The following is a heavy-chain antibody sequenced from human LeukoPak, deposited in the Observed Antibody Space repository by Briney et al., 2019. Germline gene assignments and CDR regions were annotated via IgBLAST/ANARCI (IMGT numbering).Heavy chain of an antibody. D-gene: IGHD5-18*01. V-gene: IGHV4-59*01. J-gene: IGHJ5*02. CDR1: GGSISSYY. CDR2: IYYSGST. CDR3: ARDLGYSYGLNWFDP. Sequence: PSETLSLTCTVSGGSISSYYWSWIRQPPGKGLEWIGYIYYSGSTNYNPSLKSRVTISVDTPKNQFSLKLSSVTAADTAVYYCARDLGYSYGLNWFDPWGQGTLVTVSS.